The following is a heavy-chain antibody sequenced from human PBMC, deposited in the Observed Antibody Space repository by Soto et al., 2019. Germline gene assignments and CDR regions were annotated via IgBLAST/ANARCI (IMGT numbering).Heavy chain of an antibody. D-gene: IGHD5-12*01. CDR2: IIPIFGTA. CDR1: GGTFSSYA. CDR3: ARSLRGYSGYDYGSISCPGY. V-gene: IGHV1-69*13. J-gene: IGHJ4*02. Sequence: ASVKVSCKASGGTFSSYAISWVRQAPGQGLEWMGGIIPIFGTANYAQKFQGRVTITADESTSTAYMELSSLRSEDTAVYYCARSLRGYSGYDYGSISCPGYWGQGTLVTVSS.